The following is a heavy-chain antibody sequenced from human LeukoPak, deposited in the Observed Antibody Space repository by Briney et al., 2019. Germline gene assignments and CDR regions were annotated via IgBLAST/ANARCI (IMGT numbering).Heavy chain of an antibody. J-gene: IGHJ4*02. D-gene: IGHD1-26*01. CDR2: ISGSGGST. CDR3: AKGMVGATVIRYFDY. V-gene: IGHV3-23*01. CDR1: GFTFSSYA. Sequence: PGGSLRLSCAASGFTFSSYAMNWVRQAPGKGLEWVSAISGSGGSTYYADSVKGRFTISRDNSKNTLYLQMNSLRAEDTAVYYCAKGMVGATVIRYFDYWGQGTLVTVSS.